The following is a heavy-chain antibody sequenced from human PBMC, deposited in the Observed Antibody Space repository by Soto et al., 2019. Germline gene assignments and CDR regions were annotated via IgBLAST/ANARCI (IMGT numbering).Heavy chain of an antibody. Sequence: AETLSLTCAVSGVSIHNSHSFWVWIRHPPGKGLEFIGSMYYSGGANYNPSLKSRVTISLDTSKNQFSLTVNSVTAADTAIYYCGRVVEGATRHTDFDSWGQGTLVTVSS. CDR1: GVSIHNSHSF. J-gene: IGHJ5*01. D-gene: IGHD2-15*01. V-gene: IGHV4-39*01. CDR2: MYYSGGA. CDR3: GRVVEGATRHTDFDS.